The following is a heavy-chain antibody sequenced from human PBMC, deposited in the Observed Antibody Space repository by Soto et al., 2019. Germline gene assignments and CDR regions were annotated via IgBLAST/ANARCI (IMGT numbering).Heavy chain of an antibody. J-gene: IGHJ4*02. V-gene: IGHV3-73*01. Sequence: GGSLRLSCAASGFTFSASAMHWVRQASGKGLEWVGRIRTKDNNYATAYAASVKGRFTISRDDSKNTAYLQMNSLKTEDTAVYYCTRGNILNGARWAFDYWGQGTLVPVSS. CDR1: GFTFSASA. CDR2: IRTKDNNYAT. D-gene: IGHD3-9*01. CDR3: TRGNILNGARWAFDY.